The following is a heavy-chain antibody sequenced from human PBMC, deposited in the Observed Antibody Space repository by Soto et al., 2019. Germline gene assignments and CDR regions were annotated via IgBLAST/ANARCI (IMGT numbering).Heavy chain of an antibody. CDR2: INPSGGST. CDR3: ARADFGSYDSSGYNPYYYYSMDV. J-gene: IGHJ6*02. CDR1: GYTFTSYY. D-gene: IGHD3-22*01. Sequence: ASVKVSCKASGYTFTSYYMHWVRQAPGQGLEWMGIINPSGGSTSYAQKFQGRVTMTRDTSTSTVYMELSSLRSEDTAVHYCARADFGSYDSSGYNPYYYYSMDVWGQGTTVTVSS. V-gene: IGHV1-46*01.